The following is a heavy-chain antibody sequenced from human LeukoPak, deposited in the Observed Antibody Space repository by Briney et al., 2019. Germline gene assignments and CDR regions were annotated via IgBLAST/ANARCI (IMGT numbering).Heavy chain of an antibody. V-gene: IGHV3-23*01. CDR3: AKAQRLLLEGPDY. D-gene: IGHD3-10*01. Sequence: PGGPLRLSCAASGFTFSSYEMNWVRQAPGKGLEWVSAISVSGNTYHADSVKGRFTISRDSSKNTLYLQMNSLRAEDTAVYYCAKAQRLLLEGPDYWGQGTLVTVSS. CDR1: GFTFSSYE. CDR2: ISVSGNT. J-gene: IGHJ4*02.